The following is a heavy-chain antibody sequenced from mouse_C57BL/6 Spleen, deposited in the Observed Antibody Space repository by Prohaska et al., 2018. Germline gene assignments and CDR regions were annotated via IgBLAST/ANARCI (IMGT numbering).Heavy chain of an antibody. CDR3: TGGRRYYYAMDY. V-gene: IGHV6-3*01. CDR2: IRLKSDNYAT. J-gene: IGHJ4*01. Sequence: EVKLEESGGGLVQPGGSMKLSCVASGFTFSNYWMNWVRQSPEKGLEWVAQIRLKSDNYATHYAESVKGRFTISRDDSKSSVYLQMNNLRAEDTGIYYCTGGRRYYYAMDYWGQGTSVTVSS. D-gene: IGHD2-12*01. CDR1: GFTFSNYW.